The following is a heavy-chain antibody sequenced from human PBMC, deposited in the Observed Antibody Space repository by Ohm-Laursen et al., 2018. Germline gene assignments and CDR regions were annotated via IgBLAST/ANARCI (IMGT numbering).Heavy chain of an antibody. Sequence: SLRLSCTASGFTFSSYAMSWVRQAPGKGLEWVSSISGSSSYIYYADSVKGRFTISRDNAKNSLYLQMNSLRAEDTAVYYCARDSNPGMPSVWGQGTTVTVSS. J-gene: IGHJ6*02. CDR2: ISGSSSYI. D-gene: IGHD2-2*01. CDR3: ARDSNPGMPSV. CDR1: GFTFSSYA. V-gene: IGHV3-21*01.